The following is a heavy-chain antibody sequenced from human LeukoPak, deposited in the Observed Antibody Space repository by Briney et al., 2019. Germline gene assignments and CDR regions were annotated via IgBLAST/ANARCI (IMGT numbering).Heavy chain of an antibody. CDR1: GFTFSSYS. Sequence: QAGGSLRLSCAASGFTFSSYSMNWVRQAPGKGLEWVSYISSSSSIKYYADSVKGRFTISRDNAKNSLYLQMNSLRAEDTAVYYCARVWDDSSGDGDYWGQGTLVTVSS. CDR2: ISSSSSIK. J-gene: IGHJ4*02. V-gene: IGHV3-48*01. D-gene: IGHD3-22*01. CDR3: ARVWDDSSGDGDY.